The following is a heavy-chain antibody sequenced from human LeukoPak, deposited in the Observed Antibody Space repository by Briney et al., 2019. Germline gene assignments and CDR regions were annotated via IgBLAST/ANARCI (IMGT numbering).Heavy chain of an antibody. D-gene: IGHD1-26*01. J-gene: IGHJ4*02. CDR2: ISGSGGST. CDR1: GFTFSSSA. CDR3: AKASRGGATRNPFDY. V-gene: IGHV3-23*01. Sequence: GGSLRLSCAASGFTFSSSAMSWVRQAPGKGLEWVSAISGSGGSTYYADSVKGRFTISRDNSKNTLYLQMNSLRAEDTAVYYCAKASRGGATRNPFDYWGQGTLVTVSS.